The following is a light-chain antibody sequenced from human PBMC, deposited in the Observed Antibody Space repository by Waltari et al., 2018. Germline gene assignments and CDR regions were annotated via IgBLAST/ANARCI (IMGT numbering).Light chain of an antibody. J-gene: IGKJ1*01. CDR2: RTS. CDR1: QSVDSW. V-gene: IGKV1-5*03. CDR3: QQYKTYSRT. Sequence: DIQMTQSPSSLSTFVGDRVTITCRASQSVDSWLAWYQQKPGKAPNLLIYRTSSLESGFPPRFSGSGFGTEFTLTISSLQPDDFATYYCQQYKTYSRTFGQGTKVEIK.